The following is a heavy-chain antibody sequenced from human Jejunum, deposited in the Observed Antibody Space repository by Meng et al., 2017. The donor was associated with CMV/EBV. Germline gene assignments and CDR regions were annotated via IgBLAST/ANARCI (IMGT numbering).Heavy chain of an antibody. CDR2: INFGASNI. Sequence: SGFTFSAYEFDWVRQAPGKGLEWVAHINFGASNIYYADSIKGRFTISRDDAKSSLYLDMSSLRADDTAVYYCARELPATWEPFDYWGRGTLVTVSS. V-gene: IGHV3-48*03. CDR3: ARELPATWEPFDY. CDR1: GFTFSAYE. D-gene: IGHD1-26*01. J-gene: IGHJ4*02.